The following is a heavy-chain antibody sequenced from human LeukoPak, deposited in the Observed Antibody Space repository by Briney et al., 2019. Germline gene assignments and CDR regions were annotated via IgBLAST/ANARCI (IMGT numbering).Heavy chain of an antibody. CDR3: ARQTGGYYDSSGYPTPSSFDY. J-gene: IGHJ4*02. CDR2: IYYSGIT. Sequence: SETLSLXCTVSGGSISTSSYYWGWIRQPPGKGLEWIGSIYYSGITYYNPFLKSRVTISVDTSKHQFSLKLSSVTAADTTVYYCARQTGGYYDSSGYPTPSSFDYWGQRTLVTVSS. CDR1: GGSISTSSYY. V-gene: IGHV4-39*01. D-gene: IGHD3-22*01.